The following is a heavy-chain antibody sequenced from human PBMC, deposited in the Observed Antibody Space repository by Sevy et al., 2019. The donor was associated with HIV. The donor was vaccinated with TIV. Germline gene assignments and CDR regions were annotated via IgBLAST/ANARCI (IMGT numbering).Heavy chain of an antibody. CDR1: GFAFSNYYA. D-gene: IGHD1-7*01. J-gene: IGHJ6*02. Sequence: QLGGSLRLSCAASGFAFSNYYAMHWVRQAPGKGLEWVALISFDESDKYYADSVKGRFTISRDNFNNTLYLQMNSLTTEDTAVYYCARPRANYVDHYFFFAMDVWGQGTTVTVSS. CDR2: ISFDESDK. V-gene: IGHV3-30*04. CDR3: ARPRANYVDHYFFFAMDV.